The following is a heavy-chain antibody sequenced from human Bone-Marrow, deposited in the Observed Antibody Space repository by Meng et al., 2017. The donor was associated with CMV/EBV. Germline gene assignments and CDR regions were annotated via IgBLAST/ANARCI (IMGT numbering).Heavy chain of an antibody. CDR1: GYTFTGYY. Sequence: ASVKVSCKASGYTFTGYYMHWVQQAPGQGLEWMGWINPNSGGTNYAQKFRGRVTMTRHTSISTAYMELSRLRSDDTAVYYCARDPVVPAALDYWGQGTLVTVSS. D-gene: IGHD2-2*01. CDR3: ARDPVVPAALDY. J-gene: IGHJ4*02. CDR2: INPNSGGT. V-gene: IGHV1-2*02.